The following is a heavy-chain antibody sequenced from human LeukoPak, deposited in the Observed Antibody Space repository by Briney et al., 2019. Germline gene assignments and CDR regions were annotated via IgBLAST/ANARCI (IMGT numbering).Heavy chain of an antibody. J-gene: IGHJ4*02. CDR1: GFTVSANY. V-gene: IGHV3-66*01. Sequence: GGSLRLSCAASGFTVSANYMSWVRQSPGKGLEWVSIIYSGGSTDYADSVKGRFTISKDNSKNTVFLQMNSLRAEDTAMYYCAKSSSGWYGGFDYWGQGTLVTVSS. CDR3: AKSSSGWYGGFDY. D-gene: IGHD6-19*01. CDR2: IYSGGST.